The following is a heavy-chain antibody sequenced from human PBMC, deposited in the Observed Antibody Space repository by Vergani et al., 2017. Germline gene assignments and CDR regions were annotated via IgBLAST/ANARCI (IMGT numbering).Heavy chain of an antibody. CDR3: ARGLSLYYYGSGSYYSGNWFDP. Sequence: QVQLQQWGAGLLKPSETLSLTCAVYGGSFSGYYWSWIRQPPGKGLEWIGEINHSGGTNYNPSLKSRVTISVDTSKNQFSLRLSSVTAADTAVYYCARGLSLYYYGSGSYYSGNWFDPWGQGTLVTVSS. CDR1: GGSFSGYY. CDR2: INHSGGT. J-gene: IGHJ5*02. D-gene: IGHD3-10*01. V-gene: IGHV4-34*01.